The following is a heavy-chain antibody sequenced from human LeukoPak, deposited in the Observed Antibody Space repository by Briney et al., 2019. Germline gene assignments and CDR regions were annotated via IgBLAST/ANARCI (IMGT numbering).Heavy chain of an antibody. V-gene: IGHV3-23*01. D-gene: IGHD2/OR15-2a*01. CDR3: AKDQHHYFPYYGMDV. CDR1: GFTFSSYA. J-gene: IGHJ6*02. Sequence: PGGSLRLSCAASGFTFSSYAMSWVRQAPGKGLEWVSAISGSGGSTYYADSVKGRFTISRDNSKHTLYLQMNSLRAEDTAVYYCAKDQHHYFPYYGMDVWGQGTTVTVSS. CDR2: ISGSGGST.